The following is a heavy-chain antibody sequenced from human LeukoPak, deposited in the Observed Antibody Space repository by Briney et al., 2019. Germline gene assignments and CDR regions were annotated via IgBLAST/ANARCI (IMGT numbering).Heavy chain of an antibody. CDR2: IHPRSGCS. CDR1: GYTFTDYD. Sequence: ASVKVSCKTSGYTFTDYDVNWVRQAPGQGLEWMGYIHPRSGCSESAQRFQGRLSMTRDVSTDTAYMELSTLTSDDTAVYYCARVTSGMRYNWFDPWGQGTLIIVSS. D-gene: IGHD2-2*01. CDR3: ARVTSGMRYNWFDP. J-gene: IGHJ5*02. V-gene: IGHV1-8*01.